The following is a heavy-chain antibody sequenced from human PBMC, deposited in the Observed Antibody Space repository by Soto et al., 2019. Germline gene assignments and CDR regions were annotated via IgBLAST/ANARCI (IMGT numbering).Heavy chain of an antibody. CDR2: ISVYNGNT. CDR1: GYTFTSYG. CDR3: ARVSPPEFHYYGMDV. V-gene: IGHV1-18*01. Sequence: QVQLVQSGAEVKKPGASVKVSCKASGYTFTSYGISWVRQAPGQGLEWMGWISVYNGNTNYAQKLKGRVTMTTDTSTSKAYMELRSLRSDDTAVYYCARVSPPEFHYYGMDVWGQGTTVTVSS. D-gene: IGHD2-21*01. J-gene: IGHJ6*02.